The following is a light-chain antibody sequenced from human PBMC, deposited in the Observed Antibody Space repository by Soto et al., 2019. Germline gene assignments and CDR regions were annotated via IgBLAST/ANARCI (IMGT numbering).Light chain of an antibody. Sequence: DIQMTQSPSSVSASAGDRVTITCRASQGISSWLAWYQQRPGKAPNLLIYSTSTLQSGVPSRFSGSGSGTEFTLIISSLQPEDYATYFCQQSYSVPFTFGQGTKLEIK. CDR1: QGISSW. CDR2: STS. V-gene: IGKV1-12*01. CDR3: QQSYSVPFT. J-gene: IGKJ2*01.